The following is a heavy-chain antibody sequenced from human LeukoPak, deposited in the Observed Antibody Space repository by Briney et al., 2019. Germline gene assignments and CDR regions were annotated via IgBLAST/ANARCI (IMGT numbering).Heavy chain of an antibody. Sequence: GGSLRLSCAASGFTFSIYSMNWVRQAPGRGLEWLSYIGSSGTTTYYADSVKGRFTISRDNSKNTLYLQMNSLRAEDTAVYYCAKRASSAKFNWFDPWGQGTLVTVSS. D-gene: IGHD6-25*01. CDR2: IGSSGTTT. V-gene: IGHV3-48*01. J-gene: IGHJ5*02. CDR3: AKRASSAKFNWFDP. CDR1: GFTFSIYS.